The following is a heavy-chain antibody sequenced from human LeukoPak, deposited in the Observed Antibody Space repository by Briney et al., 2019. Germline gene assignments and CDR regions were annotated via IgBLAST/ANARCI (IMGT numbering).Heavy chain of an antibody. V-gene: IGHV3-48*03. CDR1: GFTFSSYE. J-gene: IGHJ4*02. CDR2: ISSSGSAI. Sequence: GGSLRLSCAASGFTFSSYEMNWVRQAPGKGLEWVSFISSSGSAIHYADSVRGRFTISRDNAKNSLYLQMSRLRAEDTAVYYCARQKLSFFDSSGYFDYWGQGTLVTVSS. CDR3: ARQKLSFFDSSGYFDY. D-gene: IGHD3-22*01.